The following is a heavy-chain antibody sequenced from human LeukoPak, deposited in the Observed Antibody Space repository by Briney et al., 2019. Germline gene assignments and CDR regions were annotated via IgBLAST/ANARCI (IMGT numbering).Heavy chain of an antibody. CDR2: IYYSGST. Sequence: SETLSLTCTVSGGSISSDNYYWGWIRQPPGKGLEWIGSIYYSGSTYYTPSLKSRVTISVDTSKNQFSLKLSSVTAADTAVYYCAIDYGVPYWGQGTLVTVSS. D-gene: IGHD4-17*01. CDR1: GGSISSDNYY. J-gene: IGHJ4*02. CDR3: AIDYGVPY. V-gene: IGHV4-39*07.